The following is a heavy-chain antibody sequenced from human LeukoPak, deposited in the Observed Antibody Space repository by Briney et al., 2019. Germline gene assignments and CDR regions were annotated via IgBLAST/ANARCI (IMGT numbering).Heavy chain of an antibody. Sequence: PSETLSLTCTVSGGSISSYYWSWIRQPPGKGLEWIGYIYYSGSTNYNPSLKSRVTISVDTSKNQFSLKLSSVTAADTAVYYCARGSPAHYDFWSGYSSYDAFDIWGQGTMVTVSS. CDR2: IYYSGST. V-gene: IGHV4-59*01. CDR1: GGSISSYY. J-gene: IGHJ3*02. D-gene: IGHD3-3*01. CDR3: ARGSPAHYDFWSGYSSYDAFDI.